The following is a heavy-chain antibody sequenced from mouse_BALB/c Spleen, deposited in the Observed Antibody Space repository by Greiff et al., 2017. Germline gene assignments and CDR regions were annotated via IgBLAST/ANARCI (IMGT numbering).Heavy chain of an antibody. CDR1: GFTFSSFG. CDR3: ARGKGAFDY. V-gene: IGHV5-17*02. Sequence: EVMLVESGGGLVQPGGSRKLSCAASGFTFSSFGMHWVRQAPEKGLEWVAYISSGSSTIYYADTVKGRFTISRDNPKNTLFLQMTSLRSEDTAMYYCARGKGAFDYWGQGTTLTVSS. CDR2: ISSGSSTI. J-gene: IGHJ2*01. D-gene: IGHD1-3*01.